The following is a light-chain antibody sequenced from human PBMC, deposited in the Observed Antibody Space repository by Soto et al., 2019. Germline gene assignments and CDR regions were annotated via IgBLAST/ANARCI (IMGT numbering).Light chain of an antibody. CDR2: DVS. Sequence: QSALTQPRSVSWSPGQSVTISCTGTSNDVGGYNYVSWYQQNPGKAPKLMIYDVSKRPSGVPDRFSVSKSDNTASLTISGLQAEDEADYYCCSYAGTYTFVVFGGGTKVTVL. CDR1: SNDVGGYNY. J-gene: IGLJ2*01. CDR3: CSYAGTYTFVV. V-gene: IGLV2-11*01.